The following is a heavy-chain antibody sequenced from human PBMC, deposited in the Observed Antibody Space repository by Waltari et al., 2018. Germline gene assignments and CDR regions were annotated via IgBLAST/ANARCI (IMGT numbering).Heavy chain of an antibody. CDR3: ARESGRDYYLDY. D-gene: IGHD3-10*01. V-gene: IGHV4-39*07. CDR1: GGSISSSVYY. CDR2: IHYSGST. Sequence: QLQLQESGPGLVKPSETLSLTCTVSGGSISSSVYYWGWIRQSPGQGLEWIGIIHYSGSTHYHPSLRSRVTISVDTSKNHFSLELSSVTAADTAVYYCARESGRDYYLDYWGQGTLVTVSS. J-gene: IGHJ4*02.